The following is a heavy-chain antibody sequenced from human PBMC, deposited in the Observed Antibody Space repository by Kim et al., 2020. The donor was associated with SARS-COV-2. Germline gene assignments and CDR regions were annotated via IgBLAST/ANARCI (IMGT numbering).Heavy chain of an antibody. V-gene: IGHV3-15*01. Sequence: GGSLRLSCAASGFTFSNAWMSWVRQAPGKGLEWVGRIKSKTDGGTTDYAAPVKGRFTISRDDSKNTLYLQMNSLKTEDTAVYYCTTGTPKWELSYYYCYYGMDVWGQGTTVTVSS. D-gene: IGHD1-26*01. CDR3: TTGTPKWELSYYYCYYGMDV. CDR1: GFTFSNAW. CDR2: IKSKTDGGTT. J-gene: IGHJ6*02.